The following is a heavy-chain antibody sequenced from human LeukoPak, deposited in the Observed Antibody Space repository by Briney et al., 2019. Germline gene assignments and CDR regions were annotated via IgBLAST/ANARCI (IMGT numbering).Heavy chain of an antibody. CDR3: ARAFGELLPFDY. D-gene: IGHD3-10*01. Sequence: VASVKVSCKASGGTFSSYAISWVRQAPGQGLEWMGGIIPIFGTANYAQKFQGRVTITADESTSTAYMELSSLRSEDTAVYYCARAFGELLPFDYWGQGTLVTVSS. CDR1: GGTFSSYA. V-gene: IGHV1-69*13. CDR2: IIPIFGTA. J-gene: IGHJ4*02.